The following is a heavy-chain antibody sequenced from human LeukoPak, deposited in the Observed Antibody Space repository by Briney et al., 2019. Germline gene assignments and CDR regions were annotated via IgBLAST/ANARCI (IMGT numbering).Heavy chain of an antibody. CDR1: GGTFSSYT. J-gene: IGHJ6*02. Sequence: SVKVSCKASGGTFSSYTISWVRQAPGQGLEWMGRIIPILGIANYAQKFQGRVTITADKSTSTAYMELSSLRSEDTAVYYRAGAAYNWNDYYYYGMDVWGQGTTVTVSS. D-gene: IGHD1-20*01. V-gene: IGHV1-69*02. CDR2: IIPILGIA. CDR3: AGAAYNWNDYYYYGMDV.